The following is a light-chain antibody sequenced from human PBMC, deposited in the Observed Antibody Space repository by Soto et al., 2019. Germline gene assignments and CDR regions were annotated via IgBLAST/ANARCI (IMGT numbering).Light chain of an antibody. CDR3: HQYESSRLT. V-gene: IGKV3-20*01. J-gene: IGKJ3*01. Sequence: EIVLTQSPGTLSLSPGERAILTCRASQSVTSSFLAWYQQRPGQAPRLLIYGASTRASGIPDRFSGSGSGTDFTLTIIRLAPEDLSMYFFHQYESSRLTFGPGTKVDIK. CDR2: GAS. CDR1: QSVTSSF.